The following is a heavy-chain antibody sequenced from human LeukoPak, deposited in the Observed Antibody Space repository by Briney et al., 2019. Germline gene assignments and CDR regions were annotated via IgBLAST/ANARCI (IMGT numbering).Heavy chain of an antibody. J-gene: IGHJ6*02. CDR2: IYYSGST. Sequence: PGGSLRLSCAASGFTFSTYGMHWVRRAPGKGLEWIGSIYYSGSTYYNPSLKSRVTISVDTSDNQFSLKLSSVTAADTAVYYCARESPLYGSGSYYYGMDVWGQGTTVTVSS. D-gene: IGHD3-10*01. CDR3: ARESPLYGSGSYYYGMDV. V-gene: IGHV4-39*07. CDR1: GFTFSTYG.